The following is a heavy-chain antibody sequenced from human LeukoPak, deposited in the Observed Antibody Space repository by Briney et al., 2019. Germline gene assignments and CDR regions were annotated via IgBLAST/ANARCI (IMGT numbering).Heavy chain of an antibody. CDR3: ARGNILTGYCFDF. Sequence: SETLSLTCAVYGGSITGYYWSWIRQTPGRGLEWVGEIHYTGATGYNPSLKSRATISTDTSKNQFSLRLSSVTAADTAVYYCARGNILTGYCFDFWGQGALVTVSS. D-gene: IGHD3-9*01. CDR2: IHYTGAT. V-gene: IGHV4-34*01. J-gene: IGHJ4*02. CDR1: GGSITGYY.